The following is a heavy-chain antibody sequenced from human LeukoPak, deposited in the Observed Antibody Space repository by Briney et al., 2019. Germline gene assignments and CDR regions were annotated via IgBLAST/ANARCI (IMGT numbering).Heavy chain of an antibody. J-gene: IGHJ4*02. CDR3: ASSDYGDSGGFDY. CDR1: GGSFSGYY. D-gene: IGHD4-17*01. V-gene: IGHV4-34*01. CDR2: INHSGST. Sequence: PSETLSLTCAVYGGSFSGYYWSWIRQPPGKGLEWIGEINHSGSTNYNPSLKSRVTISVDTSKNQFSLKLSSVTAADTAVYYCASSDYGDSGGFDYWGQGTLVTVSS.